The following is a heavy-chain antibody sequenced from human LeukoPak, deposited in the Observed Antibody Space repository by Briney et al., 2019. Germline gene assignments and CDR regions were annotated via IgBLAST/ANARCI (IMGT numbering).Heavy chain of an antibody. D-gene: IGHD2-21*01. CDR1: GGTFSSYA. CDR3: ARVDTYCGGDCYDPTDFDY. J-gene: IGHJ4*02. CDR2: IIPTFGTA. Sequence: SVKVSCKASGGTFSSYAISWVRQAPGQGLEWMGGIIPTFGTANYAQKFQGRVTITADESTSTAYMELSSLRSEDTAVYYCARVDTYCGGDCYDPTDFDYWGQGTLVTVSS. V-gene: IGHV1-69*13.